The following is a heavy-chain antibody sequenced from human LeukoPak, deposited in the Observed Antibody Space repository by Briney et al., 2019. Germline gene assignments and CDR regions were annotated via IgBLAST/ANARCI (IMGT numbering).Heavy chain of an antibody. CDR3: ARGHVLRYFDWLLSKYYYYYYMDV. D-gene: IGHD3-9*01. Sequence: SETLSLTCTVSGGSISSRPYYWGWVRQPPGKGLEWIGTISYSGTTYYSPSLKSRVTTSLDTSKNQFSLKLSSVTAADTAIYYCARGHVLRYFDWLLSKYYYYYYMDVWGKGTTVTISS. CDR2: ISYSGTT. V-gene: IGHV4-39*07. CDR1: GGSISSRPYY. J-gene: IGHJ6*03.